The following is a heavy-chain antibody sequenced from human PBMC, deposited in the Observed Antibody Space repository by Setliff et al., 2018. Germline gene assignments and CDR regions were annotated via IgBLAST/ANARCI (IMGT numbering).Heavy chain of an antibody. CDR2: IYSSGST. V-gene: IGHV4-4*08. J-gene: IGHJ4*02. CDR3: AREGFYCTNGVRYRPFDY. D-gene: IGHD2-8*01. CDR1: GDSIINYY. Sequence: PSETLSLTCTVSGDSIINYYWSWIRQPPGKGLEWIGNIYSSGSTNYNPSLKSRVTISVDTSKNQFSLNLTSVTAADTAVYYCAREGFYCTNGVRYRPFDYWSQGTLVTVSS.